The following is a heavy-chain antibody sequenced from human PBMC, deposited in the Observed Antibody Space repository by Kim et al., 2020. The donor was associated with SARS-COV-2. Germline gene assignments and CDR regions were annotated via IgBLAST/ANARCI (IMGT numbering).Heavy chain of an antibody. CDR2: INHSGST. J-gene: IGHJ6*02. CDR3: ARDTHYSSSWDYYYYGMDV. D-gene: IGHD6-13*01. V-gene: IGHV4-34*01. Sequence: SQTLSLTCAVYGGSFSGYYWSWIRQPPGKGLEWIGEINHSGSTNYNPSLKSRVTISVDTSKNQFSLKLSSVTAADTAVYYCARDTHYSSSWDYYYYGMDVWGQGTTVTVSS. CDR1: GGSFSGYY.